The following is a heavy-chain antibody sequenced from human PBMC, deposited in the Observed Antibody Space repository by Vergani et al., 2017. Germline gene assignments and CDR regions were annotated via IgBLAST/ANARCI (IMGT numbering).Heavy chain of an antibody. CDR3: ARFRGPDIVGTAFDH. CDR1: GGSFSGYY. V-gene: IGHV4-34*01. J-gene: IGHJ4*02. D-gene: IGHD5-12*01. Sequence: QVQLQQWGAGLLKPSETLSLTCAVYGGSFSGYYWSWIRQPPGKGLEWIGEINHSGSTNYNPSLKSRVTISVDTSKTQFSLRRNSVTAADTAVYFCARFRGPDIVGTAFDHWAQGTLVTVSS. CDR2: INHSGST.